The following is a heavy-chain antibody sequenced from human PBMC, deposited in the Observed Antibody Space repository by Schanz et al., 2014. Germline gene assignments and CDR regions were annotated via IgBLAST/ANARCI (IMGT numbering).Heavy chain of an antibody. D-gene: IGHD2-2*01. V-gene: IGHV1-46*03. CDR1: GYTFTTYY. J-gene: IGHJ4*02. CDR2: INPSSGTT. Sequence: QVQLVQSGAEVKKPGVSVKVSCKASGYTFTTYYMHWVRQAPGQGLEWMGIINPSSGTTRIAQNCQGRLTVTRDTSTSTVNMELSSLRSEDTAVYYCARGGFFDSTSFDSWGQGTLVTVSS. CDR3: ARGGFFDSTSFDS.